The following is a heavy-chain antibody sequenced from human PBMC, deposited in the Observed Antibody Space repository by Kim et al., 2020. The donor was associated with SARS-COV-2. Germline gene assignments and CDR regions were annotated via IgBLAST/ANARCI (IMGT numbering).Heavy chain of an antibody. CDR1: GGSISSYY. V-gene: IGHV4-59*01. CDR3: ATGRGEVTIFGVVSGPHYYYGMDV. CDR2: IYYSGST. D-gene: IGHD3-3*01. J-gene: IGHJ6*01. Sequence: SETLSLTCTVSGGSISSYYWSWIRQPPGKGLEWIGYIYYSGSTNYNPSLKSRVTISVDTSKNQFSLKLSSVTAADTAVYYCATGRGEVTIFGVVSGPHYYYGMDV.